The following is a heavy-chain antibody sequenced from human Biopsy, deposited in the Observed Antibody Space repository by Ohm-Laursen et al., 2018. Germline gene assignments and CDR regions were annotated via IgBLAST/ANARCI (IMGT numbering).Heavy chain of an antibody. V-gene: IGHV3-72*01. Sequence: SLRLSCAASGFSFRYNYMDWVRQAPGKGLAWVGRLRDNANSYTTDYAASVKGRFTISRADSKNSLYLQMNSLKTEDTALYYCARAGRYCSGGGCYSWFDSWGQGTLVTVSS. J-gene: IGHJ5*01. D-gene: IGHD2-15*01. CDR1: GFSFRYNY. CDR3: ARAGRYCSGGGCYSWFDS. CDR2: LRDNANSYTT.